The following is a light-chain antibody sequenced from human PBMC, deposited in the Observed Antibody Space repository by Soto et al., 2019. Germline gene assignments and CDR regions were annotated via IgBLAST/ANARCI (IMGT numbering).Light chain of an antibody. J-gene: IGKJ1*01. V-gene: IGKV1-5*01. CDR3: HQYNSYPNT. CDR2: DAS. CDR1: QSISRW. Sequence: DIQMTQYPSTLSASVGDRVTITCRASQSISRWLAWYRQKPGKAPELLIYDASSLQGGVPSRFSGSGSGTEFTLTTSSLQPDDSATYYCHQYNSYPNTSVQGTKV.